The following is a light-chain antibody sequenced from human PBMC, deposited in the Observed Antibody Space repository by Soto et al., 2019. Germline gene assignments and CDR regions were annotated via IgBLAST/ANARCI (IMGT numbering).Light chain of an antibody. Sequence: QSVLTQPPSASGTPGQSVTISCSGGSSNMGTNTVSWYQHLPGTAPKLLIFRSYQRPSGVPDRFSGSKSGTSASLAISGLQSEDEADYYCAAWDDRLSGPVFGTGTKLTVL. V-gene: IGLV1-44*01. CDR2: RSY. CDR3: AAWDDRLSGPV. CDR1: SSNMGTNT. J-gene: IGLJ1*01.